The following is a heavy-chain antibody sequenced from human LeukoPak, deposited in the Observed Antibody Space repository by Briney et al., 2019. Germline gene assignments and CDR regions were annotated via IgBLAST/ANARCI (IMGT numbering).Heavy chain of an antibody. D-gene: IGHD2-21*02. CDR1: GDSVSSKSAA. J-gene: IGHJ6*02. CDR2: TFYRSKWNY. CDR3: AIFAVTGNGMDV. Sequence: SQTLSLTCAISGDSVSSKSAAWNWIRQPPSRGLEWLGRTFYRSKWNYDYAVSVKSRINIYPDTSKNQFSLQLNSVTPEDTAVYFCAIFAVTGNGMDVWGQGTTVTVSS. V-gene: IGHV6-1*01.